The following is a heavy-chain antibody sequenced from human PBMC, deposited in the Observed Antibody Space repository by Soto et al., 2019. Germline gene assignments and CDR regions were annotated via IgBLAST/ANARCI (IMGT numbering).Heavy chain of an antibody. CDR1: GFTFSTYS. CDR3: AREYTAWPLAYGLDV. CDR2: ISSRSDI. J-gene: IGHJ6*02. D-gene: IGHD2-2*02. Sequence: GGSLRLSCVGSGFTFSTYSINWVRQAPGKGLEWVSSISSRSDIYYADSVKGRFTISRDNARNSVSLQMNSLRAEDTAVYYCAREYTAWPLAYGLDVWGQGTTVTVSS. V-gene: IGHV3-21*01.